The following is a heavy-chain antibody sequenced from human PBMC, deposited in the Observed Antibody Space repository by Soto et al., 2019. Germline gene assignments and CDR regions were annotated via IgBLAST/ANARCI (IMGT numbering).Heavy chain of an antibody. V-gene: IGHV3-30-3*01. CDR3: ARDLKRYYYGMDV. Sequence: QVQLVESGGGVVQPGRSLRLSCAASGFTFSSYAMHWVRQAPGKGLEWVAVISYDGGNKYYADSVKGRFTISRDNSKNTLYLQMNSLRAEDTAVYYCARDLKRYYYGMDVWGQGTTVTVSS. CDR2: ISYDGGNK. J-gene: IGHJ6*02. CDR1: GFTFSSYA.